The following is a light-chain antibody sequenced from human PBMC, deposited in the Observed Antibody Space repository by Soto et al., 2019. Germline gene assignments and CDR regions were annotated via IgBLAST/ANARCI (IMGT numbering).Light chain of an antibody. CDR2: GAS. CDR1: QSVRSSN. CDR3: QQYGSSPST. Sequence: EIVLTQSPGTLSLFPGERATLSCRASQSVRSSNLAWYQQKPGQAPRLLIYGASSRATGIPDRFSGSGSGTDFTLTISRLEPEDFAVYYCQQYGSSPSTFGQGTKVEIK. V-gene: IGKV3-20*01. J-gene: IGKJ1*01.